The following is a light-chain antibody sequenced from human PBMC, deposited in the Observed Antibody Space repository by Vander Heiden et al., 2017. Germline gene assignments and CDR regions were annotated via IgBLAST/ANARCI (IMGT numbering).Light chain of an antibody. V-gene: IGLV1-47*01. CDR2: TNN. Sequence: SVLTQPPSASGTPGQRVTISCSGSNSNIARNYVNWYQQLPGTAPKLLIYTNNQRPSGVPDRFSGSKSGTSASLAISGLRSEDEADYYCAAWDDSLSGWVFGGGTKLTVL. CDR3: AAWDDSLSGWV. J-gene: IGLJ3*02. CDR1: NSNIARNY.